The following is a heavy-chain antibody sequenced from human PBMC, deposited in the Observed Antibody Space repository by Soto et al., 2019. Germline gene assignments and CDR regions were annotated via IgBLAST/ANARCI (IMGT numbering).Heavy chain of an antibody. V-gene: IGHV4-39*01. D-gene: IGHD6-13*01. J-gene: IGHJ3*01. CDR2: VYYSGST. CDR1: GGSVTTSDYS. CDR3: ARQWGNWYWAFNV. Sequence: QLQLQESGPGLVKSSETLSLTCTVSGGSVTTSDYSWGWIRQPPGKGLEWIGSVYYSGSTHYNPSLESRVTLSVDTSKNQFSLKLNSVTAAHTAVYSCARQWGNWYWAFNVWGQGTMVTVSS.